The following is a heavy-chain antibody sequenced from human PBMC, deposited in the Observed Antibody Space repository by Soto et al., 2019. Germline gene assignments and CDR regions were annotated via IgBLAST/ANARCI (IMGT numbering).Heavy chain of an antibody. V-gene: IGHV3-30*18. Sequence: QVQLVESGGGVVQPGRSLRLSCVASGFTFRSYGMHWVRQAPGKGLEWVAVVSYSGNDKKFADSVKGRFTISRDNSKDTLYLQMNSLRPEDTAIYSCAKDGDEAAAGYYFDYWGQGTLVTVSS. CDR1: GFTFRSYG. CDR3: AKDGDEAAAGYYFDY. J-gene: IGHJ4*02. D-gene: IGHD6-13*01. CDR2: VSYSGNDK.